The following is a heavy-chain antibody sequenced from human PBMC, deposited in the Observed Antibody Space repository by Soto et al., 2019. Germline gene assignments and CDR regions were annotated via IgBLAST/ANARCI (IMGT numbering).Heavy chain of an antibody. V-gene: IGHV5-10-1*01. CDR2: IDPSDSYT. J-gene: IGHJ4*02. Sequence: VESLRISCQVSGDSFTSYWIIWVRQMPGKGLEWMGRIDPSDSYTNYSPSFQGHVTISADKSISTAYLQWSSLKASDTAMYYCASQGTIFGRWGQGTMVTVSS. CDR3: ASQGTIFGR. CDR1: GDSFTSYW. D-gene: IGHD3-3*01.